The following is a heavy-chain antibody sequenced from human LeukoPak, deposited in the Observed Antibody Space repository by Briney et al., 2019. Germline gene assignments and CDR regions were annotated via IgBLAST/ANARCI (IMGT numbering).Heavy chain of an antibody. V-gene: IGHV3-66*02. D-gene: IGHD6-19*01. J-gene: IGHJ4*02. Sequence: GGSLRLSCAASGFTVSSNYMSWVRQAPGKGLEWVSGIYSGGAPYYADSVKGRFTISTDNSKNTLYLQMNSLRTEDTAVYYCARDRGSGLDCWGQGTLVTVSS. CDR2: IYSGGAP. CDR1: GFTVSSNY. CDR3: ARDRGSGLDC.